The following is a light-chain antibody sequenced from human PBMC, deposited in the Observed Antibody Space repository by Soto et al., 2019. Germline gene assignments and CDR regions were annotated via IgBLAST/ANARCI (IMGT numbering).Light chain of an antibody. CDR1: QSVSSTF. J-gene: IGKJ3*01. CDR3: QHRSNWPPGFT. V-gene: IGKV3-11*01. Sequence: EIVLTQSPATLSLSPGERATLSCRASQSVSSTFLAWYQQKPGQAPRLLIYDASNRATGIPASFRGSGAGTDFTLTISILEPEDFAVYYCQHRSNWPPGFTFGPGTKVDIK. CDR2: DAS.